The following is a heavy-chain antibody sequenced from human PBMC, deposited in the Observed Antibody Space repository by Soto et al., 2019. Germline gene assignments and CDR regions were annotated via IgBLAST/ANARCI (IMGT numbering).Heavy chain of an antibody. CDR2: IYYSGST. D-gene: IGHD6-6*01. J-gene: IGHJ5*02. CDR3: ARHRARHGLDP. CDR1: GDSISSSSYD. V-gene: IGHV4-39*01. Sequence: PSETLALSCVVCGDSISSSSYDGGWIRQPPGKGLEWIGSIYYSGSTYYNPSLKSRVTISVDTSKNQFSLKLSSVTAADTAVFYCARHRARHGLDPRGQATLVTVSS.